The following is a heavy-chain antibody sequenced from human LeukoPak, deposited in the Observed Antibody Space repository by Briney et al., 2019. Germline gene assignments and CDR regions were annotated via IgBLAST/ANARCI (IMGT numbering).Heavy chain of an antibody. J-gene: IGHJ4*02. CDR2: MSYDGSNK. CDR1: GFTFSSYD. CDR3: AKSRDIDY. D-gene: IGHD2-21*02. Sequence: GGSLRLSCAASGFTFSSYDMHWVRQAPGKGLEWVAIMSYDGSNKYYADSVKGRFAIPRDNSKNTLYLQMNSPRADDTAVYYCAKSRDIDYWGQGTLVTVSS. V-gene: IGHV3-30*18.